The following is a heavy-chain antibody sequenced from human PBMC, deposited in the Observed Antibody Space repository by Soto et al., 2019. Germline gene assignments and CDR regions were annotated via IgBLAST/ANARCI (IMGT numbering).Heavy chain of an antibody. CDR2: IIPIFGTA. V-gene: IGHV1-69*01. Sequence: QVQLVQSGAEVKKPGSSVKVSCKASGGTFSSYAISWVRQAPGQGLEWMGGIIPIFGTANYAQKFQGRVRITADESTSTAYMELSSLRSEDTAVYYCAKGRSIVVVVAATPSWYFDLWGRGTLVTVSS. J-gene: IGHJ2*01. D-gene: IGHD2-15*01. CDR1: GGTFSSYA. CDR3: AKGRSIVVVVAATPSWYFDL.